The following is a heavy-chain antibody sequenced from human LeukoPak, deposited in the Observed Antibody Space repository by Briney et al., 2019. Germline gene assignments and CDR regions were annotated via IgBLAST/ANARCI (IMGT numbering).Heavy chain of an antibody. CDR1: GFTFSSHW. CDR3: ARNYGSGRPGSY. CDR2: IKQDGSEK. J-gene: IGHJ4*02. V-gene: IGHV3-7*03. D-gene: IGHD3-10*01. Sequence: PGGSLRLSCAASGFTFSSHWMSWVRQAPGKGLEWVANIKQDGSEKYYVDSVKGRFTISRDNAKNSLYLQMNSLRAEDTAVYYCARNYGSGRPGSYWGQGTLVTVSS.